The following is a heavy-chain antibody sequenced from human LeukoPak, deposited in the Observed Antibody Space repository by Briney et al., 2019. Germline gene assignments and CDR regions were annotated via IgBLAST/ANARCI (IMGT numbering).Heavy chain of an antibody. CDR2: IIPIFGTA. CDR3: ARVADFSAARCAFDI. Sequence: GASVKVSCKASGGTFSSYAISWVRQAPGQGLEWMGGIIPIFGTANYAQKFQGRVTITTDESTSTAYMELSSLRSEDTAVYYCARVADFSAARCAFDIWGQGTMVTVSS. J-gene: IGHJ3*02. D-gene: IGHD6-6*01. V-gene: IGHV1-69*05. CDR1: GGTFSSYA.